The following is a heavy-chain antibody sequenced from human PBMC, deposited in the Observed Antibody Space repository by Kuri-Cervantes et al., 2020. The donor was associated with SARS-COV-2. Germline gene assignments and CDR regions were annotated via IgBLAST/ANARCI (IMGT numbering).Heavy chain of an antibody. V-gene: IGHV3-74*01. J-gene: IGHJ1*01. D-gene: IGHD1-14*01. CDR3: AKVPISEMKYFQH. CDR2: INSDGSST. CDR1: GFTFSSYW. Sequence: GESLKISCAASGFTFSSYWMHWVRQAPGKGLVWVSRINSDGSSTSYADSVKGRFTISRDNSKNTLYLQMNSLRAEDTAVYYCAKVPISEMKYFQHWGQGTLVTVSS.